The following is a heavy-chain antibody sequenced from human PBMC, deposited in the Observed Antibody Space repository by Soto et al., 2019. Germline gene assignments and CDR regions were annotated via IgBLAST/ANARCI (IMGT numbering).Heavy chain of an antibody. J-gene: IGHJ6*02. CDR1: GYTFTSFG. V-gene: IGHV1-18*01. D-gene: IGHD3-10*01. CDR2: IRAYNGNT. CDR3: ARDQDVLLWFGELFTSYYYGMDV. Sequence: QVQLVQSGAEVKKPGASVKVAFKACGYTFTSFGISWVRQARGRGLEWKGWIRAYNGNTNYAQKLQGRVTMTTDTSTSTAYMELRSLRSDDTAVYYCARDQDVLLWFGELFTSYYYGMDVWGQGTTVTVSS.